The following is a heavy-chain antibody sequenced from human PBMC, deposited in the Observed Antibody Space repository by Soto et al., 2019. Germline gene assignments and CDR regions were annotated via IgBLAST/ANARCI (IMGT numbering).Heavy chain of an antibody. CDR1: GFTFSGSA. V-gene: IGHV3-73*01. J-gene: IGHJ6*02. Sequence: HPGGSLRLSCAASGFTFSGSAMHWVRQASGKGLEWVGRIRSKANSYATAYAASVKGRFTISRDDSKNTAYLQMNSLKTEDTAVYYCTRRGYYYDSSGYYYGDTRYYYGMDVWGQGTTVTVSS. CDR3: TRRGYYYDSSGYYYGDTRYYYGMDV. D-gene: IGHD3-22*01. CDR2: IRSKANSYAT.